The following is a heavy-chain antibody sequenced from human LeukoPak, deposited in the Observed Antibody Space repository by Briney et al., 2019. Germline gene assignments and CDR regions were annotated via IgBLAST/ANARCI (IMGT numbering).Heavy chain of an antibody. Sequence: QPAGALRLSCAASGFTFDDYAMHWVRQAPGKGLEWVSLNLRDGDRTYYADSVKGRFTVSRDNSKNSLYLQMNGLRTEDTALYYCAKDIWASIATAGKRAFDVWGQGTMVSVSS. CDR3: AKDIWASIATAGKRAFDV. J-gene: IGHJ3*01. CDR2: NLRDGDRT. CDR1: GFTFDDYA. V-gene: IGHV3-43*02. D-gene: IGHD6-13*01.